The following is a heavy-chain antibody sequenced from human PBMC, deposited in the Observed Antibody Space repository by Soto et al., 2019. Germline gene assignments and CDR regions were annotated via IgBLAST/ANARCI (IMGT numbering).Heavy chain of an antibody. V-gene: IGHV3-48*01. D-gene: IGHD2-15*01. CDR3: ARDGCSGSNCLYWFDP. CDR1: GFTFSSYS. J-gene: IGHJ5*02. Sequence: EVQLVESGGGLVQPGGSLRLSCAASGFTFSSYSMNWVRQAPGKGLEWVSYISSSSTTKYYADSVKGRFTISRDNAKNSLYLQMNRLRAEDRAVYYCARDGCSGSNCLYWFDPWGQGTLVTVSS. CDR2: ISSSSTTK.